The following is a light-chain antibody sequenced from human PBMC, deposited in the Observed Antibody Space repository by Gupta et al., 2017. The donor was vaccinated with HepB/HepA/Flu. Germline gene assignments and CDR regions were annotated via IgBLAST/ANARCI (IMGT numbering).Light chain of an antibody. V-gene: IGLV3-1*01. Sequence: SYELTQPPSVYVSPGQTASITCSGDKLGDKYACWYQQKPGQSPVLVIYQDSKRPSGIPERFSGSNSGNTATLTISGTQAMDEADYYCQAWDSSTVVFGGGTKLTVI. J-gene: IGLJ2*01. CDR1: KLGDKY. CDR2: QDS. CDR3: QAWDSSTVV.